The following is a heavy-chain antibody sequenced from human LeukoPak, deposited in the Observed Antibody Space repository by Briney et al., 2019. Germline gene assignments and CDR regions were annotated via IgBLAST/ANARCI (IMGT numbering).Heavy chain of an antibody. V-gene: IGHV3-30*02. CDR3: ARALVPGIAAAGTTPEYYYYYMDV. CDR2: IRYDGSET. Sequence: GGSLRLSCAASGFSFSSYGMHWVRQAPGKGLEWVAFIRYDGSETYYADSVKGRFTISRDNSKNTLYLQMNSLRAEDTAVYYCARALVPGIAAAGTTPEYYYYYMDVWGKGTTVTVSS. D-gene: IGHD6-13*01. J-gene: IGHJ6*03. CDR1: GFSFSSYG.